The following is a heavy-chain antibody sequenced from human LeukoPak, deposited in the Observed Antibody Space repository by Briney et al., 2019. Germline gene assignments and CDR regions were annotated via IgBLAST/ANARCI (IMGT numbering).Heavy chain of an antibody. CDR2: IYHSGST. D-gene: IGHD3-3*01. Sequence: SQTLSLTCTVSGYSISSGYYWGWIRQPPGKGLEWIGSIYHSGSTYYNPSLKSRVTISVDTSKNQFSLKLSSVTAADTAVYYCARVSPHHYDFWTPGAYYYYYYMDVWGKGTTVTVSS. CDR3: ARVSPHHYDFWTPGAYYYYYYMDV. CDR1: GYSISSGYY. V-gene: IGHV4-38-2*02. J-gene: IGHJ6*03.